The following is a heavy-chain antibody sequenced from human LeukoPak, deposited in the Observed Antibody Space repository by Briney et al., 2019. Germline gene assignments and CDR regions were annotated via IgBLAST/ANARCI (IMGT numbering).Heavy chain of an antibody. CDR1: GGSISSHY. Sequence: SETLSLTCTVSGGSISSHYWSWIRQPAGKGLEWIGRIYTSGSTNYNPSLKSRVTMSVDTSKNQFSLKLSSVTAADTAVYYCAREMCSSTSCYTGVGGYFQHWGQGTLVTVSS. V-gene: IGHV4-4*07. CDR2: IYTSGST. CDR3: AREMCSSTSCYTGVGGYFQH. J-gene: IGHJ1*01. D-gene: IGHD2-2*02.